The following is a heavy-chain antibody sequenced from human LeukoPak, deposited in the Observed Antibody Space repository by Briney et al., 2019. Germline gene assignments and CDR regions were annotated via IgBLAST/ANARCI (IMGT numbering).Heavy chain of an antibody. V-gene: IGHV3-43*02. Sequence: PGGSLRLSCAASGFTFDDHAMHWVRQTPGKRLEWVSLISGDGGTTYYADSVKGRFTISRDNSRNFLYLQMNSLSTEDTALYFCAREAFRGVVIFEYWFDPWGQGTLVSVSS. D-gene: IGHD3-10*01. J-gene: IGHJ5*02. CDR1: GFTFDDHA. CDR2: ISGDGGTT. CDR3: AREAFRGVVIFEYWFDP.